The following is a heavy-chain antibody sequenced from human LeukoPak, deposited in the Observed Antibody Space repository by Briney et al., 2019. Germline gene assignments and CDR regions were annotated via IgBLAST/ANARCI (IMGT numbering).Heavy chain of an antibody. Sequence: GGSLRLSCVGSGDSFIRHTMIWVRRAPGKGLEWIAYISSSGSPMYYADSVKGRFTVSRDNARTSLFLHMNSLRAEDTAVYYCAREYDSRARFDSWGQGTLVTVSS. CDR2: ISSSGSPM. D-gene: IGHD6-13*01. J-gene: IGHJ4*02. CDR3: AREYDSRARFDS. CDR1: GDSFIRHT. V-gene: IGHV3-48*01.